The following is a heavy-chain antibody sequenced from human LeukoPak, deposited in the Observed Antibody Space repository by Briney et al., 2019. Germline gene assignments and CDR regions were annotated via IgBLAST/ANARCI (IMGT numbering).Heavy chain of an antibody. Sequence: ASVTVSCKASGYTFTSYYMHWVRQAPGQGLEWMGIINPSGGSTSYAQKFQGRVTMTRDTSTSTVYMELSSLRSEDTAVYYCARDPRHAIGGYYFDYWGQGTLVTVSS. CDR2: INPSGGST. CDR3: ARDPRHAIGGYYFDY. CDR1: GYTFTSYY. D-gene: IGHD3-16*01. J-gene: IGHJ4*02. V-gene: IGHV1-46*01.